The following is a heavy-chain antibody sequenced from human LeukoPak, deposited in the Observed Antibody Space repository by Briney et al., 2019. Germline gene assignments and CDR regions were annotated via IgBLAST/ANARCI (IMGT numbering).Heavy chain of an antibody. CDR2: IIPILGIA. CDR3: ARDPAGAAGETLFDY. Sequence: SVKVSCKASGGTFSSYTISWVRQAPGQGLEWMGRIIPILGIANYAQKFQGRVTITADKSTSTAYMELSSLRSEDTAVYYSARDPAGAAGETLFDYWGQGTLVTVSS. J-gene: IGHJ4*02. CDR1: GGTFSSYT. V-gene: IGHV1-69*04. D-gene: IGHD1-26*01.